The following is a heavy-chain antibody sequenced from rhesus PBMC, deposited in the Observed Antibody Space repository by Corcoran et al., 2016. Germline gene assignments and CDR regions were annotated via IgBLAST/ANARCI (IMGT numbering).Heavy chain of an antibody. Sequence: EVQLVESGGGLVQPGGSLRLSCAASGVTFRSYGMVWVRPVPGEGLEWVAVISYECSKKYYADPVKDRITISRDKSKNMLYLQMNNLKLEDAAVYYCARTDSASDYWGQGVLVTVSS. D-gene: IGHD4-11*01. V-gene: IGHV3-54*02. CDR2: ISYECSKK. CDR1: GVTFRSYG. CDR3: ARTDSASDY. J-gene: IGHJ4*01.